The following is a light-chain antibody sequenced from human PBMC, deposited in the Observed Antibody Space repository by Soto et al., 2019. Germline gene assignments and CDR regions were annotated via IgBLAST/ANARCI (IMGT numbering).Light chain of an antibody. CDR2: DAY. J-gene: IGKJ5*01. CDR1: QSISRS. V-gene: IGKV3-11*01. Sequence: EIVLTQSPAILSVSPGERATLSCRASQSISRSLAGYQQKPGQATRLLIYDAYNRATGIPPRFSGSGSGTDFTLTISSLEPEDSAVYYCQQRHMWPITFGQGTRLEIK. CDR3: QQRHMWPIT.